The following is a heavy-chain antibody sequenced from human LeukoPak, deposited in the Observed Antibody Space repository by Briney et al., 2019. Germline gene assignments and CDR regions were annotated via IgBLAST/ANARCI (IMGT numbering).Heavy chain of an antibody. CDR1: GYSFSNEW. Sequence: GESLKISCKASGYSFSNEWIGWVRQVPGKGLEWMGIIYPGDSDTRYSPSLQGQVTISADKSINTAFLQWSSLGASDTAIYFCARQRPGYINDAFDIWGQGTLVTVTS. D-gene: IGHD5-24*01. CDR2: IYPGDSDT. J-gene: IGHJ4*02. V-gene: IGHV5-51*01. CDR3: ARQRPGYINDAFDI.